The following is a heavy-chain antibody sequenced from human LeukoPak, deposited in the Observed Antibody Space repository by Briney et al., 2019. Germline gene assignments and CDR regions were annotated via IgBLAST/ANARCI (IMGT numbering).Heavy chain of an antibody. J-gene: IGHJ4*02. V-gene: IGHV4-59*01. CDR2: IYYSGST. D-gene: IGHD3-9*01. CDR1: GGSFSGYY. Sequence: SETLSLTCAVYGGSFSGYYWSWIRQPPGKGLEWIGYIYYSGSTNYNPSLKSRVTISVDTSKNQFSLKLSSVTAADTAVYYCARYFDLDYFDYWGQGTLVTVSS. CDR3: ARYFDLDYFDY.